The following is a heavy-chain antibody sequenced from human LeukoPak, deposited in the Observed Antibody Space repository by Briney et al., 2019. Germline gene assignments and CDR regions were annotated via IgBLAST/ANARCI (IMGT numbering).Heavy chain of an antibody. D-gene: IGHD5-18*01. CDR1: GFTFGSHA. Sequence: AGGSLRLSCEASGFTFGSHAMYWVRQAPGKGLEWVAGIFGSGGSPHYADSVKGRFTIYRDNSWNPVYLQINSLRADDTAVYYCGKTTVGYSSGQKPAWPVDYWGQGTLVTVSS. CDR3: GKTTVGYSSGQKPAWPVDY. V-gene: IGHV3-23*01. J-gene: IGHJ4*02. CDR2: IFGSGGSP.